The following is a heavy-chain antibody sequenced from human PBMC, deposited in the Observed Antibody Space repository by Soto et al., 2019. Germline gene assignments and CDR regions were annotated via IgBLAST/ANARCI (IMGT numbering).Heavy chain of an antibody. CDR1: GGTFSSYT. Sequence: QVQLVQSGAEVKKPGSSVKVSCKASGGTFSSYTISWVRQAPGQGLEWMGRIIPILGIANYAQKFQGRVTITADKXXSXAXKELRRLRSEDTAVYYGARDKGKYYYDSSGWGGMDVWGQGTTVTVSS. V-gene: IGHV1-69*08. CDR2: IIPILGIA. J-gene: IGHJ6*02. CDR3: ARDKGKYYYDSSGWGGMDV. D-gene: IGHD3-22*01.